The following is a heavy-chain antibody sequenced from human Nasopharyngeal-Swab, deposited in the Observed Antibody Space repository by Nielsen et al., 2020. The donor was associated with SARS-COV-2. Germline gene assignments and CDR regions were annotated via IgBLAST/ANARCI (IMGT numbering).Heavy chain of an antibody. Sequence: GGSLRLSCAASGFTFNVYAMSWVRQAPGRGLEWVSGISDSGKRTDYADSVKGRLTISRDKSRNTLYLQMNNLRVEDTAIYYCAREGPYSGTNVFDIWGQGTMVTVSS. V-gene: IGHV3-23*01. D-gene: IGHD5-12*01. CDR3: AREGPYSGTNVFDI. J-gene: IGHJ3*02. CDR2: ISDSGKRT. CDR1: GFTFNVYA.